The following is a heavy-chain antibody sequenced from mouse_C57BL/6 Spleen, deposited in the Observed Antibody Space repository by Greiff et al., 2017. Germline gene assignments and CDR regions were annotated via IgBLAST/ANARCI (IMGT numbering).Heavy chain of an antibody. D-gene: IGHD1-1*01. Sequence: VQLQQSGAELVRPGTSVKVSCKASGYAFTNYLIEWVKQRPGQGLEWIGVINPGSGGTNYNEKFKGKATLTADKSSSTAYMQLSSLTSEDSAVYFCARRTVCYYGSSYDYWGQGTTLTVSS. V-gene: IGHV1-54*01. CDR3: ARRTVCYYGSSYDY. J-gene: IGHJ2*01. CDR2: INPGSGGT. CDR1: GYAFTNYL.